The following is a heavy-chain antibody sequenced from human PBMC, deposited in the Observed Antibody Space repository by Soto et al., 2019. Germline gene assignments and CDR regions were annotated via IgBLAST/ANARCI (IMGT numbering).Heavy chain of an antibody. D-gene: IGHD2-21*02. J-gene: IGHJ4*02. CDR3: ASVTTIWSN. CDR1: GYSSSNYY. CDR2: VNPHGAST. V-gene: IGHV1-46*01. Sequence: QVQVVQSGAEVREPGASVKVSCTASGYSSSNYYTHWGRQAPGQGLEWMGIVNPHGASTVYAQRFQGRLTLTRDTSTNTDYMDLSRLTSDDTAIYYCASVTTIWSNWGQGTLVTVSS.